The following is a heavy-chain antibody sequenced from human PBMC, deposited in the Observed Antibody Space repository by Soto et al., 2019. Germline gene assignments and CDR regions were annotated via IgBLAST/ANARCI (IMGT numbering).Heavy chain of an antibody. CDR2: IYATGTT. CDR3: VRDGTKTLRDWFDP. V-gene: IGHV4-4*07. J-gene: IGHJ5*02. D-gene: IGHD1-1*01. CDR1: GASISGFY. Sequence: SETLSLTCTVSGASISGFYWSWIRKSAGKGLEWIGRIYATGTTDYNPSLKSRVMMSVDTSKKQFSLKLGSVTAADTAVYYCVRDGTKTLRDWFDPWGQGISVTVSS.